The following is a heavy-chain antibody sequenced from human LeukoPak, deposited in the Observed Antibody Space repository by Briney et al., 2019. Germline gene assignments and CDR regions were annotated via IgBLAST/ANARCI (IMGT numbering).Heavy chain of an antibody. D-gene: IGHD3-10*01. Sequence: SETLSLTCTVSGGSISSYYWSWIRQPPGKGLEWIGYIHYSGSTNYNPSLKSRVIISVDTSKNQFSLKLSSVTAADTAVYYCARVEEGYGSGRRENYYYYYMDVWGKGTTVTISS. J-gene: IGHJ6*03. CDR2: IHYSGST. V-gene: IGHV4-59*01. CDR3: ARVEEGYGSGRRENYYYYYMDV. CDR1: GGSISSYY.